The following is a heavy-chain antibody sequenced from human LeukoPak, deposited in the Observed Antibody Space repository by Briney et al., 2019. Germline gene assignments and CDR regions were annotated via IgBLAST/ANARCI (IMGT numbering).Heavy chain of an antibody. J-gene: IGHJ4*02. Sequence: GGSLRLSCAASGFTFSTYSINWVRQAPGKGLEWVSSISSSSNYIYYADSVKGRFTISRDNAKNSLYLQMNSLRAEDTAVYYCARGGAVAGNNYFDYWGQGTLVTVSS. D-gene: IGHD6-19*01. CDR1: GFTFSTYS. CDR3: ARGGAVAGNNYFDY. V-gene: IGHV3-21*01. CDR2: ISSSSNYI.